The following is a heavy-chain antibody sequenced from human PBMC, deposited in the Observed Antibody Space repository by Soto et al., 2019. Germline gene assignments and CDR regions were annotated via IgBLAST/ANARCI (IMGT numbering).Heavy chain of an antibody. J-gene: IGHJ4*02. CDR3: ARDLSGWSPGEVPFPLDF. CDR1: GFSFDDFA. Sequence: VQLAESGGGLVEPGRSLRLSCVASGFSFDDFAMHWVRQAPGKGLEWVSGINWNDKTWGYADPVRGRFIVSRDNAKNSLYLQMNSLRVEDTAIYYCARDLSGWSPGEVPFPLDFWGQGTLVTVSS. D-gene: IGHD3-10*01. CDR2: INWNDKTW. V-gene: IGHV3-9*01.